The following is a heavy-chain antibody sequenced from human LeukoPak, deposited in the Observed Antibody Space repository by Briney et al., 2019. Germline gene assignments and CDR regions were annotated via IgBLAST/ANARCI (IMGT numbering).Heavy chain of an antibody. J-gene: IGHJ3*02. CDR3: ARDSFTVTHPQHDAFDI. V-gene: IGHV1-69*06. CDR2: VIPLFGTA. CDR1: GGTFSSYA. D-gene: IGHD4-17*01. Sequence: SVKVSCKASGGTFSSYAISWVRQAPGQGLEWMGGVIPLFGTAHYTQKFQGRVTFTADKSTTTAYMELRGLESDDTAVYYCARDSFTVTHPQHDAFDIWGQGTMLTVSS.